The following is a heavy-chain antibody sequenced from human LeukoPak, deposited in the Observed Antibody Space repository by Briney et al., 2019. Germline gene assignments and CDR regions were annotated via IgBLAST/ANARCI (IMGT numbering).Heavy chain of an antibody. V-gene: IGHV3-21*01. D-gene: IGHD6-19*01. CDR2: ISSSSSYI. CDR3: ARDRVAGVYYYYYMDV. Sequence: GGSLRLSCAASGFTFSSYSMNWVRQAPGKGLEWVSSISSSSSYIYYADSVKGRFTISRDNAKNSLYLQMNSLRAEDTAVYYCARDRVAGVYYYYYMDVWGKGTTVTVSS. J-gene: IGHJ6*03. CDR1: GFTFSSYS.